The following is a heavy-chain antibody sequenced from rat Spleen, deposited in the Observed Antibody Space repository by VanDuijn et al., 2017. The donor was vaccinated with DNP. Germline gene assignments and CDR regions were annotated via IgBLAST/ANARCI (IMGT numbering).Heavy chain of an antibody. CDR1: GFTFSDYA. D-gene: IGHD5-1*01. J-gene: IGHJ3*01. Sequence: EVQLVESDGGLVQPGRSLKLSCAASGFTFSDYAMAWVRQSLRKGLEWVATLGYAGSNTYYRDSVKGRFTISRDNAQSTLYLQMDSLRSEDTATYYCARGGDWFAYWGQGTLVTVSS. CDR3: ARGGDWFAY. V-gene: IGHV5-7*01. CDR2: LGYAGSNT.